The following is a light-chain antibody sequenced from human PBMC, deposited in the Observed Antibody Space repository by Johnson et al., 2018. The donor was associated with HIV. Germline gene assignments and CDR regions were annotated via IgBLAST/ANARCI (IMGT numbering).Light chain of an antibody. J-gene: IGLJ1*01. CDR1: SSNVGSSF. Sequence: SILTQPPSVSAAPGQTVTISCSGSSSNVGSSFVSWYRQVPGTAPKLLIYDNNKRPSGIPDRFSGSKSGTSATLGITGLQTGDEADYYCGTWDSSLSAHVFGTGTKLTVL. V-gene: IGLV1-51*01. CDR3: GTWDSSLSAHV. CDR2: DNN.